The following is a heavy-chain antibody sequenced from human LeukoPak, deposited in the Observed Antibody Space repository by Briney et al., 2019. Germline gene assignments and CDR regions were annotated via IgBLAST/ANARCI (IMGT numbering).Heavy chain of an antibody. CDR3: AKPTSGLRRGINFDY. CDR2: IKQDGSEK. Sequence: QPGGSLRLSCAASGFTFSSYWMSWVRQAPGKGLEWVANIKQDGSEKYYVDSVKGRFTISRDNAKNSLYLQMNSLRAEDTAVYYCAKPTSGLRRGINFDYWGQGTLVTVSS. J-gene: IGHJ4*02. V-gene: IGHV3-7*05. D-gene: IGHD5-12*01. CDR1: GFTFSSYW.